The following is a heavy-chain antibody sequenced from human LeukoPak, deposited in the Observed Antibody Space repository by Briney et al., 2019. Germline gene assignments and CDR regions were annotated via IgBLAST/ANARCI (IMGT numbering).Heavy chain of an antibody. D-gene: IGHD3-10*01. Sequence: PSETLSLTCTVSGGSISSSSYYWGWIRQPPGKGLEWIGSIYYSGSTYYNPSLKSRVTISVDTSKNQFSLKLSSVTAADTAVYYCARSSYGSSGSYEYFQHWGQGTLVTVSS. CDR2: IYYSGST. CDR1: GGSISSSSYY. CDR3: ARSSYGSSGSYEYFQH. V-gene: IGHV4-39*01. J-gene: IGHJ1*01.